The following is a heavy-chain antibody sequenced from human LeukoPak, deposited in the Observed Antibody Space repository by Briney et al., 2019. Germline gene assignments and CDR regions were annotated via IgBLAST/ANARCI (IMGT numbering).Heavy chain of an antibody. CDR1: GYIFTNYG. Sequence: ASVKVSCKASGYIFTNYGISWFRQAPGQGLEWVTWISAYDGEKKNAQKFQDRVTATTDTSTRTAYMELRSLTSDDTAVYYCGRDRPYRSGWYTDYWGQGTLVTVSS. D-gene: IGHD6-19*01. V-gene: IGHV1-18*01. CDR2: ISAYDGEK. J-gene: IGHJ4*02. CDR3: GRDRPYRSGWYTDY.